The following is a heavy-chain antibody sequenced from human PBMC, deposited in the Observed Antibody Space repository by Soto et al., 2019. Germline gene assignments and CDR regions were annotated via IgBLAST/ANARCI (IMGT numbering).Heavy chain of an antibody. CDR2: ISAHNGNT. CDR3: ARGRYGDY. CDR1: GYTFTSYG. Sequence: QVHLVQSGAEVKKPGASVKGSCKASGYTFTSYGITWVRQAPGQGLEWMGWISAHNGNTDYAQELHGRVIVTRDTSTSTAYMELRSLRSEETAVYYCARGRYGDYWGQGALVTVSS. J-gene: IGHJ4*02. D-gene: IGHD1-1*01. V-gene: IGHV1-18*01.